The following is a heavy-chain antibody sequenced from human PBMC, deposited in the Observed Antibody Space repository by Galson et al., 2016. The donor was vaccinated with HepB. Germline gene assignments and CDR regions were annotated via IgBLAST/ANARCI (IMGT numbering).Heavy chain of an antibody. Sequence: SLRLSCAASGFTFSMYGMSWVRQAPGKGLEWVSVIHTGGSTYYADSVKGRFTISRDNSKNTLYLQMNSLRAEDTAVYYCALGTGIGWYGADWGRGTLVTVSS. D-gene: IGHD6-19*01. J-gene: IGHJ2*01. CDR3: ALGTGIGWYGAD. CDR2: IHTGGST. CDR1: GFTFSMYG. V-gene: IGHV3-53*01.